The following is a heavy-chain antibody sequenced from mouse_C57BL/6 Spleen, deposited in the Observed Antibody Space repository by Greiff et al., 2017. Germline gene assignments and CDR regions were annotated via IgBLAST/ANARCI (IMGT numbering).Heavy chain of an antibody. J-gene: IGHJ4*01. CDR3: ARLCVSTAVPLAMDY. Sequence: HVQLQQPGAELVKPGASVKMSCKASGYTFTSYWITWVKQRPGQGLEWIGDIYPGSGSTNYNEKFKSKATLTVDTSSSTAYMQLSSLTSEDSAVYYGARLCVSTAVPLAMDYWGQGTTVTVSS. CDR2: IYPGSGST. CDR1: GYTFTSYW. D-gene: IGHD1-1*01. V-gene: IGHV1-55*01.